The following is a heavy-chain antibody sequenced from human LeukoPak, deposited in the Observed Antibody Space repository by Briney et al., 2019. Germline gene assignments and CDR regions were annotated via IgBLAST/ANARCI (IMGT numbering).Heavy chain of an antibody. CDR3: ARSSYDYVWGSYRRKGPFDY. J-gene: IGHJ4*02. CDR1: GGSLSGYY. V-gene: IGHV4-34*01. CDR2: INHSGST. Sequence: SETLSLTCAVYGGSLSGYYWSWIRQPPGKGLEWIGEINHSGSTNYNPSLKSRVTISVDTSKNQFSLKLSSVTAADTAVYYCARSSYDYVWGSYRRKGPFDYWGQGTLVTVSS. D-gene: IGHD3-16*02.